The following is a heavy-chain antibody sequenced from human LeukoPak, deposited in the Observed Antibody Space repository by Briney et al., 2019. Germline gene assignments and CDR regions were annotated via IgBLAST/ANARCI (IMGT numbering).Heavy chain of an antibody. Sequence: GGSLRLSCAASGFTFSSYGMHWVRQALGKGLEWVAVISYDGSNKYYADSVKGRFTISRDNSKNTLHQQMNSLRAEDTAVYYCAKDFARFGELFLVFDYWGQGTLVTVSS. CDR2: ISYDGSNK. J-gene: IGHJ4*02. D-gene: IGHD3-10*01. CDR3: AKDFARFGELFLVFDY. CDR1: GFTFSSYG. V-gene: IGHV3-30*18.